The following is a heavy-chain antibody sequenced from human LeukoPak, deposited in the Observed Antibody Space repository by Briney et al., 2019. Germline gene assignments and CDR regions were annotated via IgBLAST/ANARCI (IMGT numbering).Heavy chain of an antibody. CDR3: AREFSLYCGGDCYSDY. D-gene: IGHD2-21*02. V-gene: IGHV3-48*03. CDR1: GFTFSSYE. CDR2: ISSSGSTI. Sequence: GGPLRLSCAASGFTFSSYEMNWVRQAPGKGLEWVSYISSSGSTIYYADSVKGRFTISRDNAKNSLYLQMNSLRAEDTAVYYCAREFSLYCGGDCYSDYWGQGTLVTVSS. J-gene: IGHJ4*02.